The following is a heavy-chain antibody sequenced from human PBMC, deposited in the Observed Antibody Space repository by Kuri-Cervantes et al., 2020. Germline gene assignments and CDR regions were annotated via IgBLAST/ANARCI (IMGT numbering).Heavy chain of an antibody. CDR1: GGSISSYY. Sequence: SETLSLTCTVSGGSISSYYWTWIRQPPGKGLEWIGEINHRGSTNYNPSLKSRVTISVDTSKNQFSLKLTSVTAADTAVYYCARGGAIYFWLDVWGKGTTDTVSS. CDR2: INHRGST. CDR3: ARGGAIYFWLDV. D-gene: IGHD2/OR15-2a*01. V-gene: IGHV4-34*01. J-gene: IGHJ6*04.